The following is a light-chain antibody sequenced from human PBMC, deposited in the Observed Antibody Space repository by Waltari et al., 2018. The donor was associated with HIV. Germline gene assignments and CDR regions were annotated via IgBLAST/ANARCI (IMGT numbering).Light chain of an antibody. V-gene: IGKV1-8*01. CDR2: AAS. CDR1: QGLSSY. J-gene: IGKJ2*01. CDR3: QQYYSYPRYT. Sequence: AIRMTQSPSSFSASTGDRVTITCRASQGLSSYLAWYQQKPGKAPKLLIYAASTLQSGVPSRFSGSGSGTDFTLTISCLQSEDFATYYCQQYYSYPRYTFGQGTKLEIK.